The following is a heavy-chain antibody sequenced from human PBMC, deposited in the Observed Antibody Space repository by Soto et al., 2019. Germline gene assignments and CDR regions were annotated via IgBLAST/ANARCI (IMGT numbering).Heavy chain of an antibody. J-gene: IGHJ4*02. CDR1: GFTFSSYG. CDR3: AKDYYDTPDY. CDR2: ISYDGSNK. V-gene: IGHV3-30*18. Sequence: PGGSLRLSCAASGFTFSSYGMHWVRQAPGKGLEWVAVISYDGSNKYYADSVKGRFTISRDNSKNTLYLQMNSLRAEDTAVYYCAKDYYDTPDYWGQGTLVTVSS. D-gene: IGHD3-22*01.